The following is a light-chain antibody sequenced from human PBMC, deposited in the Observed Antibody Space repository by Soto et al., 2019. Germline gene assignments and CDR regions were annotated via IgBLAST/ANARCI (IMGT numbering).Light chain of an antibody. J-gene: IGKJ4*01. CDR3: QQSYSAPFT. Sequence: DIPMTQSPSSLSASVGDRVTITCRASQTTNRFLNWFQHKPGEAPKRLIYGASILQDGVPSRFSGSGSGTDYTLTISSLQPGDIATYYCQQSYSAPFTFGGGTKVEI. V-gene: IGKV1-39*01. CDR1: QTTNRF. CDR2: GAS.